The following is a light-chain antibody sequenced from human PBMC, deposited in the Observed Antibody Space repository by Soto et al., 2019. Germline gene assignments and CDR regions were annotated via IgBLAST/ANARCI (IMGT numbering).Light chain of an antibody. CDR3: NSYTSGSTDV. CDR1: SSDVGGYTY. Sequence: QSVLTQPASVSGPPGQLITISCTGTSSDVGGYTYVSWYQQHPGKAPKLIIYEVSNRPSGVSNRFSGSRSGNTASLTISGLQAEDEADYYCNSYTSGSTDVFGTGTKVTVL. CDR2: EVS. J-gene: IGLJ1*01. V-gene: IGLV2-14*01.